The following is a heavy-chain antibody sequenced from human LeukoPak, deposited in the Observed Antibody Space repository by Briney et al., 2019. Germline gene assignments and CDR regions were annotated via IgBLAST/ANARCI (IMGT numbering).Heavy chain of an antibody. CDR3: ARRVTGYSSGWNNWFDP. CDR1: GGSFSGYY. D-gene: IGHD6-19*01. V-gene: IGHV4-34*01. Sequence: PSETLSLTCAVYGGSFSGYYWSWLRQPPGKGVEWIGEINHSGSTNYNPSLTSRGTISVDTSKNQFSLKLSSVTAADTAVYYCARRVTGYSSGWNNWFDPWGQGTLVTVSS. J-gene: IGHJ5*02. CDR2: INHSGST.